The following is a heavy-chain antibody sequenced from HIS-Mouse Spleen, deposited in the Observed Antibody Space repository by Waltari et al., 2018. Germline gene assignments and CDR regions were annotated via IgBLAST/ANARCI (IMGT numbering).Heavy chain of an antibody. CDR2: IYHSGGT. CDR3: ARDSWAYAIEYFQH. D-gene: IGHD2-8*01. V-gene: IGHV4-38-2*02. J-gene: IGHJ1*01. CDR1: GYSISSGYY. Sequence: QVQLQESGPGLVKPSETLSLTCTVSGYSISSGYYWGWIRPPPGKGLEWIWRIYHSGGTCYNPSLKSRVTISGDTSKNQFSLKLSSVTAADTAVYYCARDSWAYAIEYFQHWGQGTLVTVSS.